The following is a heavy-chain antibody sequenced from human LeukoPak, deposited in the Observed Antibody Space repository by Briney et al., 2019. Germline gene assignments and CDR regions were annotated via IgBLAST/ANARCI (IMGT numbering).Heavy chain of an antibody. J-gene: IGHJ5*02. CDR3: ARKVFYDLETGYGWFDP. CDR1: CYTFINYG. Sequence: ASVKVSCKAPCYTFINYGFTWVRQAPGQGLEWMGWISPYNNDTRYAQNFQGRVTLTTDTSSSTAYLELRSLRFDDTAIYYCARKVFYDLETGYGWFDPWGQGTLVTVSS. V-gene: IGHV1-18*01. CDR2: ISPYNNDT. D-gene: IGHD5/OR15-5a*01.